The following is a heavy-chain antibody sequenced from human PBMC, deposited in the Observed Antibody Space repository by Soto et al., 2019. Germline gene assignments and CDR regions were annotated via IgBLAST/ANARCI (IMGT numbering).Heavy chain of an antibody. D-gene: IGHD3-16*01. CDR2: ISGSGGRS. Sequence: EVQLLDSGGGLVQPGGSLRLSCAASGFTFSNYAMTWVRQGPGKGLEWVSGISGSGGRSYYADSVKGWFTISRDISKSPLYLQTNSLRAEDTAVYYCAKAYFVWSSEQPYYFDYWGQGTLVTVSS. V-gene: IGHV3-23*01. CDR1: GFTFSNYA. J-gene: IGHJ4*02. CDR3: AKAYFVWSSEQPYYFDY.